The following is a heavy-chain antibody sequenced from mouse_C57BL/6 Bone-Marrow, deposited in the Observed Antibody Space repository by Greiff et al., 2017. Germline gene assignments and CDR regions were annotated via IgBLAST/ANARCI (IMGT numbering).Heavy chain of an antibody. J-gene: IGHJ2*01. CDR3: ARRLLRYYFDY. Sequence: EVQRVESGGDLVKPGGSLKLSCAASGFTFSSYGMSWVRQTPDKRLEWVATISSGGSYTYYTDSVKGRFPISRDNAKNTLYLQMSSLKSEDTAMYYCARRLLRYYFDYWGQGTTLTVSS. D-gene: IGHD1-1*01. CDR1: GFTFSSYG. CDR2: ISSGGSYT. V-gene: IGHV5-6*01.